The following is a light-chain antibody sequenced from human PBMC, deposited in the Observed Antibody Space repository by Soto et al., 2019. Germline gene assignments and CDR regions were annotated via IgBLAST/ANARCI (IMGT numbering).Light chain of an antibody. Sequence: QSALTQPASVSWSPGQSITISCTGTSSDVGGYHYVSWYQQHPGKAPKLMIYEVSNRPSGVSNRFSGSKSGNTASLTISGLQAEDEADYLCSSYTSSSTLVFGGGTKLTVL. V-gene: IGLV2-14*01. CDR1: SSDVGGYHY. J-gene: IGLJ3*02. CDR3: SSYTSSSTLV. CDR2: EVS.